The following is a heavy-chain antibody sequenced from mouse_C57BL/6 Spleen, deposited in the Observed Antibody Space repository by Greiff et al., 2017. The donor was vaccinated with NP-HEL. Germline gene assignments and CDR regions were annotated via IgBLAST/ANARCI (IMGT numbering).Heavy chain of an antibody. CDR3: AIRGDYDDFDY. V-gene: IGHV1-69*01. CDR2: IDPSDSYT. CDR1: GYTFTSYW. J-gene: IGHJ2*01. Sequence: QVHVKQPGAELVMPGASVKLSCKASGYTFTSYWMHWVKQRPGQGLEWIGEIDPSDSYTNYNQKFKGKSTLTVDKSSSTAYMQLSSLTSEDSAVYYCAIRGDYDDFDYWGQGTTLTVSS. D-gene: IGHD2-4*01.